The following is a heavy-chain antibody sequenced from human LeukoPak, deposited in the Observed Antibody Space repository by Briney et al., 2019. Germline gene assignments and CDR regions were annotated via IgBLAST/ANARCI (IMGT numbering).Heavy chain of an antibody. CDR2: LSGSGDTT. CDR1: GFSFRNYG. V-gene: IGHV3-23*01. D-gene: IGHD5-12*01. Sequence: GGTLRLSCAASGFSFRNYGMSWVRQAPGKGLEWVSALSGSGDTTYYGDSERGRFTISRDNSKNTLYLQMNSLRAEDTAVYYCAKDGPEGWLRFFDYWGQGTLVTVSS. CDR3: AKDGPEGWLRFFDY. J-gene: IGHJ4*02.